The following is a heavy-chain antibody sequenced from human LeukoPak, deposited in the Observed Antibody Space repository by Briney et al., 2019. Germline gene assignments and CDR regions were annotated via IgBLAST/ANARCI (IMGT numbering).Heavy chain of an antibody. J-gene: IGHJ4*02. Sequence: GGSLRLSCAASGFTFSSYAMSWVRQAPGKGLEWVSAISGSGDSTYYADSVKGRFTISRDNSKNTLHLQMNSLRVEDTAVYYCAKWGPGYDFWSGVPHWGQGTLVTVSS. CDR3: AKWGPGYDFWSGVPH. CDR1: GFTFSSYA. V-gene: IGHV3-23*01. CDR2: ISGSGDST. D-gene: IGHD3-3*01.